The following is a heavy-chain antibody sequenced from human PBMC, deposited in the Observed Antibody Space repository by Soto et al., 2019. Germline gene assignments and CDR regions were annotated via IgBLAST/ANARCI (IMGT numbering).Heavy chain of an antibody. V-gene: IGHV3-48*03. CDR3: ARAKWQTNRDFDY. CDR1: GFTFSSYE. Sequence: PGGSLRLSCAASGFTFSSYEMNWVRQAPGKGLEWVSYISSSGNTIYYADSVKGRFTISRDNAKNSLYLQMNSLRAEDTAAYYCARAKWQTNRDFDYWGQGTLVTVSS. CDR2: ISSSGNTI. D-gene: IGHD5-12*01. J-gene: IGHJ4*02.